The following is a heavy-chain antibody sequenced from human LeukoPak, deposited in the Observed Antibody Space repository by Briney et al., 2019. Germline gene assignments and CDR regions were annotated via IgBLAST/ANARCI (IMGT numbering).Heavy chain of an antibody. J-gene: IGHJ1*01. Sequence: PSETLSLTCTVSGGSISSSSYYWGWIRQPPGKGLEWIGSIYYSGSTYYNPSLKSRVTISVDTSKNQFSLKLSSVTAADTAVYYCARVLGVDTAMVQNWGQGTLVTVSS. CDR1: GGSISSSSYY. CDR3: ARVLGVDTAMVQN. CDR2: IYYSGST. V-gene: IGHV4-39*01. D-gene: IGHD5-18*01.